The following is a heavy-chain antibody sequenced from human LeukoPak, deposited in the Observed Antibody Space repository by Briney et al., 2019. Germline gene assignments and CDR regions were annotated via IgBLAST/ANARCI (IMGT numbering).Heavy chain of an antibody. J-gene: IGHJ6*02. CDR2: IWYDGSNK. CDR1: GFTFSSYG. CDR3: ARDGGGFGELPNYYGMDV. Sequence: GGSLRLSCAASGFTFSSYGMHWVRQAPGKGLEWVAVIWYDGSNKYYADSVKGRFTISRDNSKNTLYLQMNSLRAEDTAVYYCARDGGGFGELPNYYGMDVWGQGTTVTVSS. V-gene: IGHV3-33*01. D-gene: IGHD3-10*01.